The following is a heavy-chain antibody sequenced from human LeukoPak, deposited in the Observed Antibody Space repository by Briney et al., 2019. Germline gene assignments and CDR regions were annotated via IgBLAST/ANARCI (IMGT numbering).Heavy chain of an antibody. J-gene: IGHJ4*02. CDR3: AKGADYDSSGYSFDY. Sequence: GGSLRLSCAASGFTFSSYGMHWVRQDPGKGLEWVAFIRYDGSNKYYADSVKGRFTISRDNSTNTLYLQMNSLRAEDTAVYYCAKGADYDSSGYSFDYWGQGTLVTVSS. CDR1: GFTFSSYG. D-gene: IGHD3-22*01. CDR2: IRYDGSNK. V-gene: IGHV3-30*02.